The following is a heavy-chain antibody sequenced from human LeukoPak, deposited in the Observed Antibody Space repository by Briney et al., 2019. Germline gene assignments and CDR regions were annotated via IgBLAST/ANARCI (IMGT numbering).Heavy chain of an antibody. Sequence: PGGSLRLSCAASGFTFSSYGMHWVRQAPGKGLEWVAVIAYDRGNKYYADSVKGRFTISRDNSKNTLYLQMNSLRAEDTAVYYCARDSSPWYYYDRSGSNGFDPWGQGTLVTVSS. CDR3: ARDSSPWYYYDRSGSNGFDP. D-gene: IGHD3-22*01. CDR1: GFTFSSYG. V-gene: IGHV3-30*03. CDR2: IAYDRGNK. J-gene: IGHJ5*02.